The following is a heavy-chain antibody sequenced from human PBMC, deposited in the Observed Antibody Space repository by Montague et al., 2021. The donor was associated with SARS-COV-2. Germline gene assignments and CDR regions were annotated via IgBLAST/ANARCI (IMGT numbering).Heavy chain of an antibody. V-gene: IGHV4-34*01. Sequence: SETLSLTCAVYGGSFSGHSWTWIRQPPGEGLEWIGEINHSGGTNYNPSLKSRVTISVDTSKNQFSLKLSSLTAADTAVYYCARGLTDVTVILVFVGASLYFDSWGQGALVTVSS. CDR3: ARGLTDVTVILVFVGASLYFDS. CDR1: GGSFSGHS. D-gene: IGHD3-22*01. CDR2: INHSGGT. J-gene: IGHJ4*02.